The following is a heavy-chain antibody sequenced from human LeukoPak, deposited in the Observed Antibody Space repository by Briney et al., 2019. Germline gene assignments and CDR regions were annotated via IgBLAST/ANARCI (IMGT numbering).Heavy chain of an antibody. D-gene: IGHD3-22*01. CDR2: ISSNGGST. V-gene: IGHV3-64*04. CDR3: ARKSSHFDSSGYFDY. J-gene: IGHJ4*02. Sequence: GGSLRLSCSASGFTFSSYAMHWVRQAPGKGLEYVSAISSNGGSTYYADSVKGRFTISRDNSKNTLSLQMNSLRVEDTAVYYCARKSSHFDSSGYFDYWGQGTLLTVSS. CDR1: GFTFSSYA.